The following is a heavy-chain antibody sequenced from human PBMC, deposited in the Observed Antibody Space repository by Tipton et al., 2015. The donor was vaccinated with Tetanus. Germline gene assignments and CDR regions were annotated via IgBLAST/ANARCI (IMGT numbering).Heavy chain of an antibody. CDR1: GYSLSSYW. D-gene: IGHD2-15*01. J-gene: IGHJ6*02. Sequence: MQLVQSGAEVKKPGESLRISCKGSGYSLSSYWISWVRQKPGQGLEWMGRIDPSDYYTNYCPSFQGHVTISADKSISTAYLQWSSLKASDPAMYYCARLRYCSGGSCYPWGDYYGMDVWGQGTTVTVSS. CDR3: ARLRYCSGGSCYPWGDYYGMDV. CDR2: IDPSDYYT. V-gene: IGHV5-10-1*01.